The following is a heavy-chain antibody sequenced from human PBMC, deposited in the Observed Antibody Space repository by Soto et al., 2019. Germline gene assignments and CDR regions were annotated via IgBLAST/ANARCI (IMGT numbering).Heavy chain of an antibody. CDR2: IFYNGTA. D-gene: IGHD6-19*01. CDR3: ARIGGWYDIDF. CDR1: GGSVSSGSFH. V-gene: IGHV4-61*01. J-gene: IGHJ4*02. Sequence: VQLQQSGPGLVKPSETLSLTCSVSGGSVSSGSFHWSWIRESPGKGLQFIGSIFYNGTANYSPSLKNRVTISIDSSQSQYSLKLVSVAAAYTAVYYCARIGGWYDIDFWGQGNLVTVSS.